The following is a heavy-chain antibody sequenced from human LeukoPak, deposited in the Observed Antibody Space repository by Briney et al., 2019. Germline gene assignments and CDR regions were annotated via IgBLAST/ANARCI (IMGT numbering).Heavy chain of an antibody. CDR2: ISYDGSNK. V-gene: IGHV3-30-3*01. CDR1: GFTFSSYA. CDR3: ARFGHCSSTSCYYYYYYGMDV. D-gene: IGHD2-2*01. J-gene: IGHJ6*02. Sequence: PGGSLRLSCAASGFTFSSYAMHWVRQAPGKGLEWVAVISYDGSNKYYADSVKGRFTISRDNSKNTLYLQMNSLRAEDTAVYYCARFGHCSSTSCYYYYYYGMDVWGQGTTVTVSS.